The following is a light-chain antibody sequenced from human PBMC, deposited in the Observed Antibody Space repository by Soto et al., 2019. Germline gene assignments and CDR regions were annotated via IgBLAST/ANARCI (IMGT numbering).Light chain of an antibody. J-gene: IGKJ1*01. V-gene: IGKV3-20*01. CDR1: QIVSSSF. CDR3: QQYGNSPWT. CDR2: VAS. Sequence: EIVLTQSPGTLSLSPGERATLSCRASQIVSSSFVAWYQQKPGQAPRLLIDVASDRATGIPDRFSGRGSGTDFTLTISRLEPEDFAVYYCQQYGNSPWTLGQGTKVEIK.